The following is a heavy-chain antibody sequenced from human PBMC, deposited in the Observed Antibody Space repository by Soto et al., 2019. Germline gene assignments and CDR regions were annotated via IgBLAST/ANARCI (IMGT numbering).Heavy chain of an antibody. CDR3: TTDSHFSTRLVRFDL. V-gene: IGHV3-15*07. Sequence: EVQLVESGGGLVEPGGSLRLSCAASGFIFSTAWINWVRQAPGKGRGGVGRIKSKIDGGTTDFAASGKGRFAISRDDSQDTMFLQMNSLKSEDTAVYYCTTDSHFSTRLVRFDLWGRGTLVTVSS. J-gene: IGHJ4*01. CDR1: GFIFSTAW. CDR2: IKSKIDGGTT. D-gene: IGHD3-3*02.